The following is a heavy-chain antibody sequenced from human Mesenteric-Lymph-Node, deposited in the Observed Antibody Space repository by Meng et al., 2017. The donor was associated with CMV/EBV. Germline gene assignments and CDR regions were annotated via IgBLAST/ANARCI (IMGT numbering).Heavy chain of an antibody. V-gene: IGHV4-34*01. CDR1: GYY. Sequence: GYYWSWIRQPPGKGLEWIGEINHSGSTNYNPSLKSRVTISVDTSKNQFSLKLSSVTAADTAVYYCARGLLSRGFMVRGVIITLLFDYWGQGTLVTVSS. CDR2: INHSGST. J-gene: IGHJ4*02. CDR3: ARGLLSRGFMVRGVIITLLFDY. D-gene: IGHD3-10*01.